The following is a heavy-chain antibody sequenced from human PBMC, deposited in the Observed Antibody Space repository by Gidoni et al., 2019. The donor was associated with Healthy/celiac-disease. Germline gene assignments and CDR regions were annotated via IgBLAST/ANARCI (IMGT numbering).Heavy chain of an antibody. Sequence: QVQLQQWGAGLLKPSETLSLTCAVYGGSFSGYYWSWIRQPPGKGLEWIGEIKHSGSTNYNPSLKSRVTISVDTSKNQFSLKLSSVTAADTAVYYCARVRGRVDAFDIWGQGTMVTVSS. D-gene: IGHD3-10*01. CDR2: IKHSGST. CDR3: ARVRGRVDAFDI. V-gene: IGHV4-34*01. J-gene: IGHJ3*02. CDR1: GGSFSGYY.